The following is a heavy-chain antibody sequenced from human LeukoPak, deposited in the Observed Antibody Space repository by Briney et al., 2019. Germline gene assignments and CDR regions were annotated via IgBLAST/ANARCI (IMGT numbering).Heavy chain of an antibody. CDR1: GFTFSDYW. CDR2: IKPDGSEK. D-gene: IGHD2-15*01. J-gene: IGHJ5*02. V-gene: IGHV3-7*01. Sequence: GGSLRLSCAASGFTFSDYWMTWVRQAPGKGLEWVANIKPDGSEKYYVDSVKGRFTISRDNAKNSLYLQMNSLRVEDAAVYYCARDSLRYCSGGSCNWFDPWGQGTLVTVSS. CDR3: ARDSLRYCSGGSCNWFDP.